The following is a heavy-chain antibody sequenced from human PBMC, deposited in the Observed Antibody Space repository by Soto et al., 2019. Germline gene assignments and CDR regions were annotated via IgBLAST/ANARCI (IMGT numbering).Heavy chain of an antibody. J-gene: IGHJ4*02. Sequence: QVQLVESGGGVVQPGRSLRLSCAASGFTFSSYGMHWVRQAPGKGLEWVAVIWYDGSNKYYADSVKGRFTISRDNSKNPLYLQMNSLRAEDTAVYYCARGVDASLGYYFDYWGQGTLVTVSS. V-gene: IGHV3-33*01. D-gene: IGHD3-16*01. CDR3: ARGVDASLGYYFDY. CDR2: IWYDGSNK. CDR1: GFTFSSYG.